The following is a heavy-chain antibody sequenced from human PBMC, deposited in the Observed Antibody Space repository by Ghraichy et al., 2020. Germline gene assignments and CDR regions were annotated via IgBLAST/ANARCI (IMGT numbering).Heavy chain of an antibody. CDR2: INPYSGTT. V-gene: IGHV1-46*01. J-gene: IGHJ4*02. CDR3: VRDSEVASQLGWVY. Sequence: ASVKVSCKPSGYTFSNYHMHLVRQAPGHGLERMGMINPYSGTTTYAQKFQDRVTMTRDTSTSTIYMELRSLRSEDTAVCFCVRDSEVASQLGWVYWGQGTLVTVSS. CDR1: GYTFSNYH. D-gene: IGHD5-24*01.